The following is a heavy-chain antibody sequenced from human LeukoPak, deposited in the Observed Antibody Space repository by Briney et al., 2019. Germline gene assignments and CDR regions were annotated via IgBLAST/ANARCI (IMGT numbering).Heavy chain of an antibody. CDR3: ARAVRGYSYAYLHS. D-gene: IGHD5-18*01. Sequence: ASVKVSCKASGYTFSSYGISRVRQAPGQGPEWMGWISAYDGNTNYAQKLQGRVTMTTDTSTSTAYMELRSLRSDDTAVYYCARAVRGYSYAYLHSWGQGTLVTVSS. J-gene: IGHJ4*02. V-gene: IGHV1-18*01. CDR1: GYTFSSYG. CDR2: ISAYDGNT.